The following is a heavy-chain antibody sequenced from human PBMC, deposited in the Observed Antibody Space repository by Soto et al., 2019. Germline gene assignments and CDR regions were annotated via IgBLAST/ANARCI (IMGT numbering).Heavy chain of an antibody. V-gene: IGHV4-39*01. CDR3: ARHNRDQLRFLEWLLPNDAFDI. J-gene: IGHJ3*02. D-gene: IGHD3-3*01. CDR1: GSSISSSSYY. Sequence: PSETLSLTCTVSGSSISSSSYYWGWIRQPPGKGLEWIGSIYYSGSTYYNPSLKSRVTISVDTSKNQFSLKLSSVTAADTAVYYCARHNRDQLRFLEWLLPNDAFDIWGQGTMVTVSS. CDR2: IYYSGST.